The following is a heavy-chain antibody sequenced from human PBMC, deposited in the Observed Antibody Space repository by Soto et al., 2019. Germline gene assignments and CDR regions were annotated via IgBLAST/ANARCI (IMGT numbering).Heavy chain of an antibody. CDR2: IDPTDSYT. CDR1: GYDFSTYW. CDR3: ARHEI. V-gene: IGHV5-10-1*01. J-gene: IGHJ4*02. Sequence: GESLKISCKGSGYDFSTYWINWVRQVPGKGLEWMGSIDPTDSYTKYSPSFQGHVTISVDKSISTAYLQWYNLKASDTAMYYCARHEIWGQGTLVTVSS.